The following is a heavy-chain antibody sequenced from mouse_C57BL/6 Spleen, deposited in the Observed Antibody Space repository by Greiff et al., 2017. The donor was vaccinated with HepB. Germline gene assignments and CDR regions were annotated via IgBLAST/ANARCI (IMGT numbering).Heavy chain of an antibody. J-gene: IGHJ3*01. Sequence: VQLQQSGAVLVKPGASVKISCKASGYAFRSYWMNWVKQRPGKGLEWIGQIYPGDGDTTYNGKFKGKATLTAEKSSSIAYMQLSSLTSEDSAVYFCARGGDYDGTWFAYWGQGTLVTVSA. V-gene: IGHV1-80*01. D-gene: IGHD2-4*01. CDR2: IYPGDGDT. CDR3: ARGGDYDGTWFAY. CDR1: GYAFRSYW.